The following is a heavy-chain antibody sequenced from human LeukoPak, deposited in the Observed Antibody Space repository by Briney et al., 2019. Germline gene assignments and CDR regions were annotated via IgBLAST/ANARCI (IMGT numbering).Heavy chain of an antibody. V-gene: IGHV3-30*04. J-gene: IGHJ4*02. CDR2: ISYDGSNK. D-gene: IGHD3-16*01. Sequence: LRLSCAASGFTFSSYAMHWVRQAPGKGLEWVAVISYDGSNKYYADSVKGRFTISRDNSKNTLYLQMNSLRAEDTAVYYCARTGYGYNYFDYWGQGTLVTVSS. CDR3: ARTGYGYNYFDY. CDR1: GFTFSSYA.